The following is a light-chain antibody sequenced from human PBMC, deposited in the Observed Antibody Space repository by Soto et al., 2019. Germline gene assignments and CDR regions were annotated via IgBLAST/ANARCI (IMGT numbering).Light chain of an antibody. CDR1: SSDVGAYDY. CDR2: EVN. CDR3: SSYAGSNKSI. Sequence: QSALTQPPSASGSPGQSVTISCTGTSSDVGAYDYVSWYQQHPGKAPKLMIYEVNKRPSGVPDRFSASTSSNTASLTVSGLQAEDEADYYCSSYAGSNKSIFGGGTKLTVL. V-gene: IGLV2-8*01. J-gene: IGLJ2*01.